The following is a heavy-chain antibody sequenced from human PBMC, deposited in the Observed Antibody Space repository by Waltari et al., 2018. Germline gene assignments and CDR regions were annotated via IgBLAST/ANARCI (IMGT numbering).Heavy chain of an antibody. CDR3: AKSRIQGVRTWFDP. Sequence: EVQLVESGGGLVQPGGSLRLSCAASGFTFSSYAMSWVRQAPGKGLEWASANSGSGGSTNYADSVKGRFTISRDNSKNTLYLQMNSLRAEDTAVYYCAKSRIQGVRTWFDPWGQGTLVTVSS. CDR1: GFTFSSYA. D-gene: IGHD3-10*01. V-gene: IGHV3-23*04. CDR2: NSGSGGST. J-gene: IGHJ5*02.